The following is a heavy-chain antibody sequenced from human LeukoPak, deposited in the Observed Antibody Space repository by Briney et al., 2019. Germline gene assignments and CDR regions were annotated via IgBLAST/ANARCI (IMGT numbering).Heavy chain of an antibody. CDR1: GFTFSSSA. V-gene: IGHV3-23*01. Sequence: GGSLRLSCAASGFTFSSSAMSWVRQVPGKGLEWVSGISASGGSTSYADSVKGRFTISRDNSKNTLYLQMNSLRAEDTAVYYCARDGRDGGFDYWGQGTLVTVSS. CDR2: ISASGGST. J-gene: IGHJ4*02. D-gene: IGHD5-24*01. CDR3: ARDGRDGGFDY.